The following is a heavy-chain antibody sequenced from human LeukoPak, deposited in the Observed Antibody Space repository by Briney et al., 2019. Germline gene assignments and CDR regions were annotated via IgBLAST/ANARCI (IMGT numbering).Heavy chain of an antibody. J-gene: IGHJ4*02. CDR3: AGRRYYYDSSDY. D-gene: IGHD3-22*01. Sequence: GGSLRLSCAASGFTVSSNYMSWVRQAPGKGLEWVSVIYSGGSTYYADSVKGRFTISRDNSKNTLYLQMNSLRAEDTAVYYCAGRRYYYDSSDYWGQGTLVTVSS. CDR2: IYSGGST. V-gene: IGHV3-53*01. CDR1: GFTVSSNY.